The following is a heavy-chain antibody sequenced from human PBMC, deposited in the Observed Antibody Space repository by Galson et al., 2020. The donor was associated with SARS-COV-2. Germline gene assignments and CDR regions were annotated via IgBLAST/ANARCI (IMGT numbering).Heavy chain of an antibody. Sequence: GESLKISCAASGFPFSTYSMNWVRQAPGKGLEWVASISTSSSYIYYADLVKGRFIISRDNPRKSMYLQMNSLRAEDTAVYYCARDEGIRGYNYGRLYYGLDVWGHGTTVTVSS. CDR1: GFPFSTYS. CDR2: ISTSSSYI. V-gene: IGHV3-21*01. J-gene: IGHJ6*02. D-gene: IGHD5-18*01. CDR3: ARDEGIRGYNYGRLYYGLDV.